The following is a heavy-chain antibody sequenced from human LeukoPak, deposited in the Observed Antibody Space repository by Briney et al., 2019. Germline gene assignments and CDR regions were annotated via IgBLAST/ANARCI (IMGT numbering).Heavy chain of an antibody. D-gene: IGHD4-17*01. CDR2: ISYDGSTK. Sequence: QPGRSLRLSCAASGFTFSSHALHWVRQAPGKGLEWVAVISYDGSTKYYADSVKGRFTISRDNSKNTLYLQMNSLRAEDTAVYYCAKDSVKVTTVRRVPHYMDVWGKGTTVTISS. V-gene: IGHV3-30*04. J-gene: IGHJ6*03. CDR3: AKDSVKVTTVRRVPHYMDV. CDR1: GFTFSSHA.